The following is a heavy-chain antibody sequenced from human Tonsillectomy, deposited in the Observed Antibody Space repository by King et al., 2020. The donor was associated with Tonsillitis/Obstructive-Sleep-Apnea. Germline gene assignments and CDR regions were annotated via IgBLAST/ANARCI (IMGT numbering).Heavy chain of an antibody. D-gene: IGHD3-16*01. CDR2: INNSGDRT. V-gene: IGHV3-23*04. CDR1: GFTFSSYA. Sequence: EVQLVESGGGLVQPGGSLRLSCAASGFTFSSYAMSWVRQAPGKGLEWFSGINNSGDRTYYTDPVKGRFSISRDNSKNTLYLQMNSLRAEDTAVYYCASRGRGAYAFDIWGQGTLVTVSS. J-gene: IGHJ3*02. CDR3: ASRGRGAYAFDI.